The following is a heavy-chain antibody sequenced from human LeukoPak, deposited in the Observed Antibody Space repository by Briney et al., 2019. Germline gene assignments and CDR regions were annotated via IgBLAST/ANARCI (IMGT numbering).Heavy chain of an antibody. D-gene: IGHD3-3*01. V-gene: IGHV3-7*03. Sequence: PGGSLRLSCTASGFTFGDYAMSWFRQAPGKGLEWVANIKLDGSEKNYVDSVKGRFTISRDNTKNSLYLQMNSLRVEDTAVFYCARDQYDTWSRRGNFDSWGQGTLVIVSS. CDR3: ARDQYDTWSRRGNFDS. J-gene: IGHJ4*02. CDR1: GFTFGDYA. CDR2: IKLDGSEK.